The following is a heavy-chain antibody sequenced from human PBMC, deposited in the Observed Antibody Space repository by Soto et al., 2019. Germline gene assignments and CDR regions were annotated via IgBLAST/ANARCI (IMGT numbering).Heavy chain of an antibody. V-gene: IGHV3-23*01. D-gene: IGHD3-10*01. CDR1: GSSIATYP. Sequence: VQLLQSGGGLVRPGGSLTLSCEASGSSIATYPMNWVRQAPGKGLEWVATASGSGRRTYYADSVKGRFTISRDNSQNTLLLQMSDLRAEDTAVYFCAKDQEFGSRSYEAGMDVWGQGTTVVVSS. J-gene: IGHJ6*02. CDR3: AKDQEFGSRSYEAGMDV. CDR2: ASGSGRRT.